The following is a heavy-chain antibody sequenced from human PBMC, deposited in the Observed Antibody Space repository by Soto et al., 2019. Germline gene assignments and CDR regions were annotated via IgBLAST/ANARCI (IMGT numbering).Heavy chain of an antibody. J-gene: IGHJ4*02. D-gene: IGHD1-20*01. CDR2: INSDGSSA. V-gene: IGHV3-74*01. CDR1: KFTFSSYW. CDR3: TRGVITSTQ. Sequence: PGGSLRLSCAGSKFTFSSYWMHWVRQAPGKGLVWVSRINSDGSSAAYADSVKGRFTISRDNAQNTLYLQMNSLQADDTAVYYCTRGVITSTQWGLGTLVTVSS.